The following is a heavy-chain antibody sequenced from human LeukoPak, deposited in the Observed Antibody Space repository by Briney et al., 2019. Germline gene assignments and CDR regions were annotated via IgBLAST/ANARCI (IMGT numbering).Heavy chain of an antibody. D-gene: IGHD4-17*01. J-gene: IGHJ4*02. V-gene: IGHV4-61*02. CDR3: ARYDYGDYGDY. CDR1: GGSISSGSYY. CDR2: IYTSGST. Sequence: KTSETLSLTCTVSGGSISSGSYYWSWIRQPAGKGLEWIGRIYTSGSTNYNPSLKSRITISVDTSKNQVSLKLSSVTAADTAVYYCARYDYGDYGDYWGQGTLVTVSS.